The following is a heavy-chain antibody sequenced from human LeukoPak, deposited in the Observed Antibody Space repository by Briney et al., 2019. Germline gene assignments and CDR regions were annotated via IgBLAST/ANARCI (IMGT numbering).Heavy chain of an antibody. V-gene: IGHV3-48*01. J-gene: IGHJ6*03. CDR3: ARGVPFYYYMDV. Sequence: SVKGRFTISRDSAKNSLYLQMNSLRAEDTAVYYCARGVPFYYYMDVWGKGTTVTVSS.